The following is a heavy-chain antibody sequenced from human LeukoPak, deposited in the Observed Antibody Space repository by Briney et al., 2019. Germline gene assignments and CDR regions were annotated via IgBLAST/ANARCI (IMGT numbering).Heavy chain of an antibody. Sequence: PSETLSLTCTVSGGSISSSSYYWGWIRQPPGKGLEWIGSIYYSGSTYYNASLKSRVTISVDTSKNQFSLKLSSVTAADTAVYYYARRRRGSGFDYWGQGTLVTVSS. CDR1: GGSISSSSYY. CDR3: ARRRRGSGFDY. V-gene: IGHV4-39*01. CDR2: IYYSGST. D-gene: IGHD3-3*01. J-gene: IGHJ4*02.